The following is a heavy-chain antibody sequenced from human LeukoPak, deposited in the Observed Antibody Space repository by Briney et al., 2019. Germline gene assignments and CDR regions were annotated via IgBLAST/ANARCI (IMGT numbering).Heavy chain of an antibody. J-gene: IGHJ3*02. CDR1: GFTFSTCN. D-gene: IGHD5-18*01. CDR3: ARDLPYSYTSGDAFDI. CDR2: ITSRSSTI. V-gene: IGHV3-48*01. Sequence: PGGSLRLSCAASGFTFSTCNMSWVRQAPGKGLEWVSFITSRSSTIHYAESVKGRFTISRDNARNSLYLQMNSLRAEDTAVYYCARDLPYSYTSGDAFDIWGQGTMVTVSS.